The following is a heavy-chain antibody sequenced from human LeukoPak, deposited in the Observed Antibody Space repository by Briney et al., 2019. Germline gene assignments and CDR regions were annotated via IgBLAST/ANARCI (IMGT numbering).Heavy chain of an antibody. CDR3: ARRRLNWGAFDI. CDR2: LSYSGSP. J-gene: IGHJ3*02. Sequence: SETLSLTCTVPGGSISNTAYYWGWFSQPPGKGLEWIGSLSYSGSPYYNPSLKSRVTISGDMSKNQFSLKLSSVTAADTAVYYCARRRLNWGAFDIWGQGTMVTVSS. CDR1: GGSISNTAYY. V-gene: IGHV4-39*01. D-gene: IGHD7-27*01.